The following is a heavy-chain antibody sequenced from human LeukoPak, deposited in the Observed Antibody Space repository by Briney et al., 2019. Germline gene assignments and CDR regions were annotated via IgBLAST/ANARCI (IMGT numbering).Heavy chain of an antibody. CDR2: IYTSGST. J-gene: IGHJ3*02. CDR3: ARSDLYSSSSSAFDI. CDR1: GGSISSYY. Sequence: SETLSLTCTVSGGSISSYYWSWIRQPAGKGLEWIGRIYTSGSTNYNPSLKRRVTMSVDTSKNQFSLKLSSVTAADTAVYYCARSDLYSSSSSAFDIWGQGTMVTVSS. D-gene: IGHD6-6*01. V-gene: IGHV4-4*07.